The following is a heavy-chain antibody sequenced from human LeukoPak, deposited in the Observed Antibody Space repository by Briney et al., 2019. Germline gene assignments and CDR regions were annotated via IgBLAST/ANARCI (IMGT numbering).Heavy chain of an antibody. CDR3: ARELSSGWYYYYGMDV. J-gene: IGHJ6*02. Sequence: GGSLRLSCAASGFTFSSIAMSWVRQAPDKGLEWVSTISGSGGGTYYADSVKGRFTISRDNAKNSLYLQMNSLRAEDTAVYYCARELSSGWYYYYGMDVWGQGTTVTVSS. D-gene: IGHD6-19*01. CDR2: ISGSGGGT. V-gene: IGHV3-23*01. CDR1: GFTFSSIA.